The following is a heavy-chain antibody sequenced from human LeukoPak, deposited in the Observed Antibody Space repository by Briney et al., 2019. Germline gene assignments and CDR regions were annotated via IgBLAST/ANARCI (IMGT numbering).Heavy chain of an antibody. J-gene: IGHJ6*02. CDR3: ARLKSRAYGLDV. CDR2: IYYSGST. CDR1: GGSISTYY. V-gene: IGHV4-59*08. Sequence: SETLSLTCTVSGGSISTYYWNWIRQPPGKGLEWIGYIYYSGSTNYNPSLKSRVTISEDTSKNQFSLKLSSVTAADTAVYYCARLKSRAYGLDVWGQGTTVTVSS.